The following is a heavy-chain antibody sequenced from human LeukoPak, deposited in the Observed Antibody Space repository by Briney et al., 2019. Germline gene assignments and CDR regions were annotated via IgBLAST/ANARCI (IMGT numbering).Heavy chain of an antibody. CDR3: ALSGTRYNSAWCRI. CDR2: INPNSGGT. J-gene: IGHJ4*02. CDR1: GYTFTGYY. V-gene: IGHV1-2*02. D-gene: IGHD6-19*01. Sequence: GASVKVSCKASGYTFTGYYMHWVRQAPGQGLEWMGWINPNSGGTNYAQKFQGRVTMTTDTSTETAYLELSSLRSDDTAVYYCALSGTRYNSAWCRIWGQGTLVTVSS.